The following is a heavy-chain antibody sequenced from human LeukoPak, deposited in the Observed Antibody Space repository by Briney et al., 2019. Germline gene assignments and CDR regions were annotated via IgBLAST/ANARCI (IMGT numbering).Heavy chain of an antibody. V-gene: IGHV5-51*01. J-gene: IGHJ6*03. D-gene: IGHD1-26*01. CDR2: IYPGDSDT. CDR3: ARRDSAPDYYYMDV. Sequence: GESLKISCKGSGYSFTSYWIGGVRQLRGKVLEWMGIIYPGDSDTRYSTSFQGQVTISADKSISTAYLQWSSLKASDTAMYYCARRDSAPDYYYMDVWGKGTTVTVSS. CDR1: GYSFTSYW.